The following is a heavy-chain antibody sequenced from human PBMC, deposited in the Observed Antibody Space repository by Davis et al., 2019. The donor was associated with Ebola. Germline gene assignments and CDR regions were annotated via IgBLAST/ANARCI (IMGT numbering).Heavy chain of an antibody. V-gene: IGHV3-43*02. J-gene: IGHJ4*02. CDR2: ISGDGGST. D-gene: IGHD3-10*01. CDR1: GFTFDDYA. Sequence: GESLRLSCAASGFTFDDYAMHWVRQAPGKGLEWVSLISGDGGSTYYADSVKGRFTISRDNSKNSLYLQMNSLRTEDTALYYCAKDIFPEPNVLLWFGESDYWGQGTLVTVSS. CDR3: AKDIFPEPNVLLWFGESDY.